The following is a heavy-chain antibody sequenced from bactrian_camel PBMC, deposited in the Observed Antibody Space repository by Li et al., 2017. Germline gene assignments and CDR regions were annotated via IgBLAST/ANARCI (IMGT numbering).Heavy chain of an antibody. D-gene: IGHD6*01. Sequence: HVQLVESGGGSVQAGGSLRLSCAASGYTYRPTCMGWFRQAPGQGLEWVSTIYTNGDNTYYADSVKGRFTIFRDNAKNTLYLQMNSLKPEDTAMYYCATGISSWLGTEYTIGARGPRSPSP. CDR1: GYTYRPTC. V-gene: IGHV3-2*01. J-gene: IGHJ4*01. CDR2: IYTNGDNT. CDR3: ATGISSWLGTEYT.